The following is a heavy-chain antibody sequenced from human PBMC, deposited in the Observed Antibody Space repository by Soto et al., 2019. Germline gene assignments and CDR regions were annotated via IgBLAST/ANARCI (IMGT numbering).Heavy chain of an antibody. V-gene: IGHV2-5*02. CDR3: AHRRYTGYDLGAFDY. CDR2: IYWDDDK. J-gene: IGHJ4*02. Sequence: QITLKESGPTLVKPTQTLTLTCTFSGFSLSTSGVGVGWIRQPPGKALEWLALIYWDDDKRYSPSLKSRLTIAKDTSKNQVVLTMTNMDPVDTATYYCAHRRYTGYDLGAFDYWGQGTPVTVSS. CDR1: GFSLSTSGVG. D-gene: IGHD5-12*01.